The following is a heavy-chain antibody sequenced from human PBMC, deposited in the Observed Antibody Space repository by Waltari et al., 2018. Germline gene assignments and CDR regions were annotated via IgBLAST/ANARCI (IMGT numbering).Heavy chain of an antibody. J-gene: IGHJ4*02. CDR1: GFTFGDYA. CDR2: IYYSGST. V-gene: IGHV4-30-2*03. CDR3: ARHGAARPVDY. D-gene: IGHD6-6*01. Sequence: QLVESGGDLVQPGRSLRLACAASGFTFGDYAMTWIRQPPGKGLEWIGSIYYSGSTYYNPSLKSRVTISVDTSKNQFSLKLSSVTAADTAVYYCARHGAARPVDYWGQGTLVTVSS.